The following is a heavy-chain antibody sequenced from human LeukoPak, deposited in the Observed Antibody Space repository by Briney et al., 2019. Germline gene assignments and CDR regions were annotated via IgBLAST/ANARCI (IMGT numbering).Heavy chain of an antibody. CDR2: IYNGGST. J-gene: IGHJ4*02. Sequence: GGSLRLSCAASGFTVSSKYMSRVRQAPGKGVGWVSVIYNGGSTYYADSVKVRFTISRDNSKSTLYLQMNSLRAEDTAVYYCARFSSNGVSEFAYWGQGTLVTVSS. CDR1: GFTVSSKY. D-gene: IGHD2-8*01. V-gene: IGHV3-66*02. CDR3: ARFSSNGVSEFAY.